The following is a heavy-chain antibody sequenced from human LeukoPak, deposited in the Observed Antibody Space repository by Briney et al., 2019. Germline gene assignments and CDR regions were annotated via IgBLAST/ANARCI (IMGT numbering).Heavy chain of an antibody. J-gene: IGHJ4*02. D-gene: IGHD5-18*01. Sequence: GGSLRLSCAASGFTFSSHWRHWVRQAPGKGLVWVSLINNDGSTSSYADSVKGRFTISRDNAKNTLYLQMNSLRAEDTAVYYCARVPRDTTMVTNDYWGQGTLVTVSS. V-gene: IGHV3-74*01. CDR2: INNDGSTS. CDR3: ARVPRDTTMVTNDY. CDR1: GFTFSSHW.